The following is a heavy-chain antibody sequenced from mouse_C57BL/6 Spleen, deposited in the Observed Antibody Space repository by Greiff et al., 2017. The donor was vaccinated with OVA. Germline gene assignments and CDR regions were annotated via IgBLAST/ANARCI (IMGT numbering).Heavy chain of an antibody. Sequence: QVQLKQSGAELVRPGTSVKVSCKASGYAFTNYLIEWVKQRPGQGLEWIGVINPGSGGTNYNEKFKGKATLTADKSSSTAYMQLSSLTSEDSAVYFCARSYYYGSSPWNAMDYWGQGTSVTVSS. V-gene: IGHV1-54*01. D-gene: IGHD1-1*01. CDR2: INPGSGGT. CDR1: GYAFTNYL. J-gene: IGHJ4*01. CDR3: ARSYYYGSSPWNAMDY.